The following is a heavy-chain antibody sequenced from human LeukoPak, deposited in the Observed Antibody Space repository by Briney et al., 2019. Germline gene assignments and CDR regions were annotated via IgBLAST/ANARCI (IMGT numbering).Heavy chain of an antibody. CDR2: TLATGGP. Sequence: SETLSLTCTVSGGSINSYYWSWIRQPAGKGLEWIGRTLATGGPNYNPSLKSRVTVSVDTSRNQFSLKLSSVTAADTAVYYCARDSTMLTYFDRWGQGTLVTVSS. CDR1: GGSINSYY. D-gene: IGHD3-16*01. CDR3: ARDSTMLTYFDR. J-gene: IGHJ4*02. V-gene: IGHV4-4*07.